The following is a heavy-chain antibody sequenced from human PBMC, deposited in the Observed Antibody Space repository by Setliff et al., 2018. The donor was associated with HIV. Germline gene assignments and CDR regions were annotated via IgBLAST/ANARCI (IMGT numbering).Heavy chain of an antibody. D-gene: IGHD6-19*01. Sequence: LRLSCAASGFTFSSYGMHWVRQAPGKGLEWVAVIWYDGSNKYYADSVKGRFTISRDNSKNTLYLQINSLRAEDTAVYYCAKSQVRYSSGWFFFDYWGQGTLVT. CDR1: GFTFSSYG. V-gene: IGHV3-33*06. J-gene: IGHJ4*02. CDR2: IWYDGSNK. CDR3: AKSQVRYSSGWFFFDY.